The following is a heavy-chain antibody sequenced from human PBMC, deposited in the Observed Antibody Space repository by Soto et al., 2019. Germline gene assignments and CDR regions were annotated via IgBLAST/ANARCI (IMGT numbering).Heavy chain of an antibody. V-gene: IGHV1-2*04. Sequence: ASVKVSCKASGYTFTGYYMHWVRQAPGQGLEWMGWINPNSGGTNYAQKFQGWVTMTRDTSISTAYMELSRLRSDDTAVYYCARGGVLYYYGSGSYYYPTKKYYYYGMDFWGQGTTVNVSS. CDR3: ARGGVLYYYGSGSYYYPTKKYYYYGMDF. CDR2: INPNSGGT. CDR1: GYTFTGYY. J-gene: IGHJ6*02. D-gene: IGHD3-10*01.